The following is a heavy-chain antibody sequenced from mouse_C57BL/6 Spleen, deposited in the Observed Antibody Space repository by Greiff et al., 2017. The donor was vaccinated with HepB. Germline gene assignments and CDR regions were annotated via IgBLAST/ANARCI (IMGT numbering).Heavy chain of an antibody. D-gene: IGHD1-1*01. J-gene: IGHJ1*03. CDR1: GFSFNTYA. CDR3: VRSYYGSSYVGWYFDV. Sequence: EVQLVESGGGLVQPKGSLKLSCAASGFSFNTYAMNWVRQAPGKGLEWVARIRSKSNNYATYYADSVKDRFTISRDDSESMLYLQMNNLKTEDTAMYYCVRSYYGSSYVGWYFDVWGTGPTVTVSS. CDR2: IRSKSNNYAT. V-gene: IGHV10-1*01.